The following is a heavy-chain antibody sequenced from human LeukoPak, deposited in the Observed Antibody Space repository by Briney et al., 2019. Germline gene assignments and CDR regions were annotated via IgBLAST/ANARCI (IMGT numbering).Heavy chain of an antibody. D-gene: IGHD3-22*01. Sequence: ASVKVSCKASGGTFSSYAISWVRQAPGQGLEWMEGIIPIFGTANYAQKLQGRVTITTDESTSTAYMELSSLRSEDTAVYYCARGHPDYDSSGYYCCYFDYWGQGTLVTVSS. J-gene: IGHJ4*02. V-gene: IGHV1-69*05. CDR1: GGTFSSYA. CDR2: IIPIFGTA. CDR3: ARGHPDYDSSGYYCCYFDY.